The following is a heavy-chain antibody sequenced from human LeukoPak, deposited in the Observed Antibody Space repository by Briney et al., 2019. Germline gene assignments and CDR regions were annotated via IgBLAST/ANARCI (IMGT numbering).Heavy chain of an antibody. J-gene: IGHJ4*02. CDR3: ARRGVVIRVILVGFHKEAYYFDS. V-gene: IGHV3-23*01. CDR2: ISDSGGRT. CDR1: GITLSNYG. Sequence: GGSLTLSCAVSGITLSNYGMSWVRQAPGKGLEWVAGISDSGGRTNYADSVKGRFTISRDNPKNTLYLQMNSLRAEDTAVYFCARRGVVIRVILVGFHKEAYYFDSWGQGALVTVSS. D-gene: IGHD3-22*01.